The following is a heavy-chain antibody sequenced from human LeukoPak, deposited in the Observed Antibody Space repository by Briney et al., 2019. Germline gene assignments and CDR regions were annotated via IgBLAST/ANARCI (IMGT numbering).Heavy chain of an antibody. J-gene: IGHJ6*02. V-gene: IGHV3-30*04. CDR1: GFTFSSYA. D-gene: IGHD6-13*01. Sequence: PGGSLRLSCAASGFTFSSYAIHWVRQAPGKGLEWVAVISYDGSNKYYADSVEGRFTISRDNSKNTLYLQMNSLRAEDTAVYYCAKDQDSSSWLYYYYYGMDVWGQGTTVTVSS. CDR2: ISYDGSNK. CDR3: AKDQDSSSWLYYYYYGMDV.